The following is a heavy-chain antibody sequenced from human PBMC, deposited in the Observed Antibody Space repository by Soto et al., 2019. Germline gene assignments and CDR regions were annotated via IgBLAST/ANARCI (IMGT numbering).Heavy chain of an antibody. V-gene: IGHV4-30-4*01. CDR2: IYYSGST. CDR3: ARGGVKYYYGMDV. CDR1: GGSISSGDYY. J-gene: IGHJ6*02. Sequence: PSETLSLTCTVSGGSISSGDYYWSCIRQPPGKGLEWIGYIYYSGSTYYNPSLKSRVTISVDTSKNQFSLKLSSVTAADTAVYYCARGGVKYYYGMDVWGQGTTVTVSS. D-gene: IGHD3-10*01.